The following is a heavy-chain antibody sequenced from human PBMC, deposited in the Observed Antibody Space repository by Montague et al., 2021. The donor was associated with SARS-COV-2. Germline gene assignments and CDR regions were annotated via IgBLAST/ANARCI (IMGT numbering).Heavy chain of an antibody. CDR3: ARHRNYGDHSLDNWFHP. J-gene: IGHJ5*02. D-gene: IGHD4-17*01. V-gene: IGHV4-39*01. CDR2: IYNSGTT. CDR1: GDSTSCPNCY. Sequence: SETLSLTYTVSGDSTSCPNCYWGWIRQAPGKGLDWIGTIYNSGTTYYNPSLKSRLTISIDTSKNQFSLKLTSVTAADTAVYYCARHRNYGDHSLDNWFHPWGQGTLVTVSS.